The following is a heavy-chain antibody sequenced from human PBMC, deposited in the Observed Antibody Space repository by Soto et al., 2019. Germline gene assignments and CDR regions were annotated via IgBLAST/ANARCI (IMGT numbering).Heavy chain of an antibody. CDR2: ISAYNGNT. V-gene: IGHV1-18*01. D-gene: IGHD6-6*01. CDR1: GYTLASYC. Sequence: QFQVVQSGAEVKKPGASVKVSCKASGYTLASYCTSWVRQAPGQGLEWRGWISAYNGNTKYAQKLQGRVTMTTGTTTSTAYMELRILRSDDTAVYYCARDLTLGWFDPRGQGTLVTVSS. J-gene: IGHJ5*02. CDR3: ARDLTLGWFDP.